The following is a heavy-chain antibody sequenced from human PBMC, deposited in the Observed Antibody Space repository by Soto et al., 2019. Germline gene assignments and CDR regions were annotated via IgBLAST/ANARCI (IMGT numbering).Heavy chain of an antibody. J-gene: IGHJ3*02. CDR3: VKRSGQTNAWGTFDI. CDR1: GFTFRSYP. CDR2: LGGSGDST. V-gene: IGHV3-23*01. D-gene: IGHD2-8*01. Sequence: EVQLLESGGGLVQPGGSLRVSCAASGFTFRSYPMCWVRQAPRKGLEWLSCLGGSGDSTYYADSVKGRFTISRDNSKNPVDLQMNSLRAEDTAVYYCVKRSGQTNAWGTFDIWGQGAMVTVSS.